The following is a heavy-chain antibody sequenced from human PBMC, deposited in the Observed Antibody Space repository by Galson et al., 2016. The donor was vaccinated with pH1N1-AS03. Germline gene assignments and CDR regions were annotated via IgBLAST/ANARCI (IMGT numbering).Heavy chain of an antibody. CDR1: GGSFSTYS. CDR2: IYASGSS. D-gene: IGHD3-22*01. V-gene: IGHV4-4*07. CDR3: ARGSTDYSVSSGHYWRLGASMDY. Sequence: LSLPCNVSGGSFSTYSWSWIRRPAGKGLEWFGRIYASGSSNYNPSLKSRVTMSLDKSKNQFSLKLTSMTAADTAVYYCARGSTDYSVSSGHYWRLGASMDYWGRGITVTVSS. J-gene: IGHJ6*02.